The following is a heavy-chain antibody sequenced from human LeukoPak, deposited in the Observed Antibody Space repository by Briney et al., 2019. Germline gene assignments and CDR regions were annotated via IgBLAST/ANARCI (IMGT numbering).Heavy chain of an antibody. V-gene: IGHV1-69*04. CDR2: IIPILGIA. CDR1: GGTFSSYA. CDR3: ASSYYGDYENRIRFDP. Sequence: GASVKVSCKASGGTFSSYAISWVRQAPGQGLERMGRIIPILGIANYAQKFQGRVTITADKSTSTAYMELSSLRSEDTAVYYCASSYYGDYENRIRFDPWGQGTLVTVSS. D-gene: IGHD4-17*01. J-gene: IGHJ5*02.